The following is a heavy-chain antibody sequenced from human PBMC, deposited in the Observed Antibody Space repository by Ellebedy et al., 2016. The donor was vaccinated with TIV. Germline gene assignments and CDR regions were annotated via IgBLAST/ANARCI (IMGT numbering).Heavy chain of an antibody. D-gene: IGHD2-2*01. CDR1: GCTFSKYG. CDR3: ASYCSSTSCPTDYYYGLDV. Sequence: GESLKISCAASGCTFSKYGMHWVRPAPGKGLEWVSFIRSDGSDPNYPDSVKGRFTISRDNAKNSLFLQMNSLRAEDTAVYYCASYCSSTSCPTDYYYGLDVWGQGTLVTVSS. V-gene: IGHV3-30*02. J-gene: IGHJ6*02. CDR2: IRSDGSDP.